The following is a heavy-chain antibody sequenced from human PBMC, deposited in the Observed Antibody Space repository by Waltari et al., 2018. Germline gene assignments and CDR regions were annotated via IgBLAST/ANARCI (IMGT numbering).Heavy chain of an antibody. Sequence: QLQLQASGPGLVKPSATMSLTCTVSDGSIRSSSYYWGWIRQSPGKGLEWIGSIYYSGSTYYNPTLKSRVTISGDTSKNQFSLKLSSVTAADTAVYYCARHWKKSGYRFDPWGQGTLVTVSS. CDR2: IYYSGST. CDR3: ARHWKKSGYRFDP. CDR1: DGSIRSSSYY. J-gene: IGHJ5*02. V-gene: IGHV4-39*01. D-gene: IGHD5-12*01.